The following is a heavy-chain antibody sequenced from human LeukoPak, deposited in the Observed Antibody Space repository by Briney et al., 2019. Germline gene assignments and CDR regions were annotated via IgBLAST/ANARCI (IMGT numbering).Heavy chain of an antibody. CDR3: ARDHCYYLCRTDYYYYGMDV. Sequence: GGSLRLSCAASGFTFSSYAMSWVRQAPGKGLEWVSGISGSGGSTYYADSVKGRFTISRDNSKNTLYLQMNSLRAEDTAVYYCARDHCYYLCRTDYYYYGMDVWGQGTTVTVSS. J-gene: IGHJ6*02. D-gene: IGHD1-26*01. CDR1: GFTFSSYA. CDR2: ISGSGGST. V-gene: IGHV3-23*01.